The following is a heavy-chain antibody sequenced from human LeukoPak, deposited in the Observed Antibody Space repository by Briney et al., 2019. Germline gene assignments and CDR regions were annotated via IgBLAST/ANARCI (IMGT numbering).Heavy chain of an antibody. D-gene: IGHD3-9*01. CDR2: IYYTGNT. CDR3: ARVDILTGYLADY. V-gene: IGHV4-61*01. CDR1: GGPVRSASYY. J-gene: IGHJ4*02. Sequence: SETLSLTCTVSGGPVRSASYYWTWIRQPPGKGLEWIGYIYYTGNTNSNPSLKSRVTISIDPPKNQFSLKLSSVTAADTAVYHCARVDILTGYLADYWGQGTLATVSS.